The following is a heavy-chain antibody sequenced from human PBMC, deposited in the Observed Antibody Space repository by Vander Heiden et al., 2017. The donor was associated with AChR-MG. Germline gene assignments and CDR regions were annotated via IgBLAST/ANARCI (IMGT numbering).Heavy chain of an antibody. V-gene: IGHV1-69*06. CDR1: GGNFSSYA. D-gene: IGHD3-22*01. Sequence: QVQLVQSGAEVKKPGSSVKVSCKASGGNFSSYAISWVRQAPGQGLEWMGGIIPIFGTANYAQKFQGRVTITADKSTSTAYMELSSLRSEDTAVYYCARDSLYYYDSSGYYLPAFDYWGQGTLVTVSS. J-gene: IGHJ4*02. CDR3: ARDSLYYYDSSGYYLPAFDY. CDR2: IIPIFGTA.